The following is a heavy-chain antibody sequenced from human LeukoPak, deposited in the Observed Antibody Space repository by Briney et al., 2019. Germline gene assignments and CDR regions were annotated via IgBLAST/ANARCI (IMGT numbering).Heavy chain of an antibody. CDR2: VSVYNGNT. D-gene: IGHD3-22*01. CDR1: GYTFTRYG. Sequence: ASVKVSCKASGYTFTRYGISWVRQAPGQGLEWMGWVSVYNGNTNYTQKVQGRVTMTTETSTSTAFMELRSLRSDDTAVYYCARDYSRGDPDYWGQGTLVTVSS. V-gene: IGHV1-18*01. J-gene: IGHJ4*02. CDR3: ARDYSRGDPDY.